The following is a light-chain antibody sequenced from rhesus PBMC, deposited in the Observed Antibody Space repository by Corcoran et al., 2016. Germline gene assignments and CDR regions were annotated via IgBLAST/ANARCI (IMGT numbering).Light chain of an antibody. V-gene: IGKV1-94*01. CDR1: QGINKD. J-gene: IGKJ1*01. CDR3: QQDYSPPST. Sequence: DIQMTQSPSSLSASVGDRVTVTCRASQGINKDLTWYQQKPGKAPTILIYAASSLQTGVSSRFSGSGSGTDFTLTISSLQAEDVATYYCQQDYSPPSTFGQGTKVEIK. CDR2: AAS.